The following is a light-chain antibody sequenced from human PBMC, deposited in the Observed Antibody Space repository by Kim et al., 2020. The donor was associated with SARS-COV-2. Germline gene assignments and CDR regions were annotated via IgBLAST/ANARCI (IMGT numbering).Light chain of an antibody. CDR1: SSDVGSYNR. CDR3: SSYTSSSTLV. CDR2: EVS. J-gene: IGLJ2*01. V-gene: IGLV2-18*02. Sequence: GQSGTISCTGTSSDVGSYNRDPWYQQPPGTAPKLLINEVSNRPSGVPDRFSGSKSGNTASLTISGLQAEDEADYYCSSYTSSSTLVFGGGTQLTVL.